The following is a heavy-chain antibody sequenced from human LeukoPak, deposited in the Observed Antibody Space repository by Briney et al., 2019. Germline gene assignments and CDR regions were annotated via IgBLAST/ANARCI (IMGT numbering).Heavy chain of an antibody. D-gene: IGHD3-22*01. Sequence: GGSLRLSCAASGFTFSDYYMSWIRQAPGKGLEWVSYISSSGSTIYYADSVKGRFTISRDNAKNSLYLQMNSLRAEDTALYYCAKDLLIEYDSSGFDYWGQGTLVTVSS. CDR1: GFTFSDYY. J-gene: IGHJ4*02. CDR2: ISSSGSTI. V-gene: IGHV3-11*01. CDR3: AKDLLIEYDSSGFDY.